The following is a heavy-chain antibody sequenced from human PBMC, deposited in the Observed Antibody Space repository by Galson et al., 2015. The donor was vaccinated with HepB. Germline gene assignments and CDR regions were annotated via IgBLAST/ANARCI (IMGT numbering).Heavy chain of an antibody. CDR2: IGSTAYT. CDR3: ARGEYPRY. V-gene: IGHV3-21*01. J-gene: IGHJ4*02. CDR1: GFTFSGYG. D-gene: IGHD2-21*01. Sequence: SLRLSCAASGFTFSGYGMAWVRQAPGKRLEWVSSIGSTAYTYYADSVKGRFTISRDNAENSLFLQMDSLTVEDTAVYYCARGEYPRYWGQGTLVTVSS.